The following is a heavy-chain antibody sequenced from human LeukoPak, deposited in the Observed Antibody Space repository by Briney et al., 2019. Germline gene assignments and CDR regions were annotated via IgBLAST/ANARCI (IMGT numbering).Heavy chain of an antibody. Sequence: SETLSLTCAVYGGSFSGYYWSWIRQPPGKGLEWIGEINHSGSTNYNPSLKSRVTISVDTSKNQFSLKLSSVTAADTAVYYCAGLPPNYYYYYMDVWGKGTTVTISS. CDR3: AGLPPNYYYYYMDV. J-gene: IGHJ6*03. D-gene: IGHD5-18*01. CDR2: INHSGST. V-gene: IGHV4-34*01. CDR1: GGSFSGYY.